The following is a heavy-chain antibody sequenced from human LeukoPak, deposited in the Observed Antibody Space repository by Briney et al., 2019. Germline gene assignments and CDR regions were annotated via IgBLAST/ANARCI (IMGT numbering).Heavy chain of an antibody. Sequence: GGSLRLSCAASGFTFSSYSMNWVRQAPGKGREWGSSISSSSSYIYYADSVKGRFTISRDNAKNSLYLQMNSLRAEDTAVYYCARGKLRAVGDCSGGSCRDAFDIWGQGTMVTVSS. V-gene: IGHV3-21*01. CDR3: ARGKLRAVGDCSGGSCRDAFDI. CDR1: GFTFSSYS. J-gene: IGHJ3*02. CDR2: ISSSSSYI. D-gene: IGHD2-15*01.